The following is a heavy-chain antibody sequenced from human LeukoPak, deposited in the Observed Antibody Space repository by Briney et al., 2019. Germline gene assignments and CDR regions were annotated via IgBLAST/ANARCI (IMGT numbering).Heavy chain of an antibody. Sequence: GGSLRLSCAASGFTFNNYAMHWVRQAPGKGLEWVALISYDGRNKYYADSVKGRFTISRDNSKNTLYLQMNSLRAEDTAVYYCARDGSGDYGDFLDAFDIWGQGTMVTVSS. J-gene: IGHJ3*02. V-gene: IGHV3-30*04. CDR2: ISYDGRNK. CDR1: GFTFNNYA. CDR3: ARDGSGDYGDFLDAFDI. D-gene: IGHD4-17*01.